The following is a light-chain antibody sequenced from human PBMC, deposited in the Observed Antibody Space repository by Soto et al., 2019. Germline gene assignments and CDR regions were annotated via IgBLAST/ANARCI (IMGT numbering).Light chain of an antibody. J-gene: IGKJ1*01. Sequence: EIVMSQSPATLSVSPGERATLSCRASQRVSTKLAWYRQKPGQAPRLLIYGASSRAPGIPDRFSGTGSGTDFTLTISRLEPEDFAVYYCQQYDSSPKTFGQGTKVDIK. V-gene: IGKV3-20*01. CDR2: GAS. CDR1: QRVSTK. CDR3: QQYDSSPKT.